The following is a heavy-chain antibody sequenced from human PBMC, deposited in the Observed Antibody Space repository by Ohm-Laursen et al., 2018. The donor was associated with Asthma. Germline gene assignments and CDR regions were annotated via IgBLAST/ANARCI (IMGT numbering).Heavy chain of an antibody. J-gene: IGHJ5*02. CDR3: AKLVGVTTA. V-gene: IGHV3-48*02. D-gene: IGHD4-17*01. CDR2: INSDGRNM. CDR1: GFAFSFYT. Sequence: SLRLSCSAPGFAFSFYTMNWVRQAPGKGLEWVSNINSDGRNMNYADSVKGRFTISRDNAKNSLYLQMDSLRDEGTAVYYCAKLVGVTTAWGQGTLVTVSS.